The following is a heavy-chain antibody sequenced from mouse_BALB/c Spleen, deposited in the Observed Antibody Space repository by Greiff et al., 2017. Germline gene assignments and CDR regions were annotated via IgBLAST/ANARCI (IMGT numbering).Heavy chain of an antibody. V-gene: IGHV1-4*01. J-gene: IGHJ4*01. CDR2: INPSTGYT. CDR1: GYTFTSYW. D-gene: IGHD1-1*01. CDR3: ARGHYYGSSYYYAMDY. Sequence: VQLQQSGADLATPGASVKMSCKASGYTFTSYWMHWVKQRPGQGLEWIGYINPSTGYTEYNQKFKDKATLTADTSSSTAYMQLSSLTSEDSAVYYCARGHYYGSSYYYAMDYWGQGTSVTVSS.